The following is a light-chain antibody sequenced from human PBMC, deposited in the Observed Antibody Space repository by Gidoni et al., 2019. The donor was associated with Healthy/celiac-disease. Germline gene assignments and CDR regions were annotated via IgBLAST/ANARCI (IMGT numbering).Light chain of an antibody. CDR2: QDS. CDR3: QAWDSSTDV. J-gene: IGLJ3*02. CDR1: KLGDKY. Sequence: SYELTQPPSVSVSPGQTASITCPGDKLGDKYACWYQQKPGQSPVLVIYQDSKRPSGIPERFSGTNSGNTATLTISGTQAMDEADYYCQAWDSSTDVFGGGTKLTVL. V-gene: IGLV3-1*01.